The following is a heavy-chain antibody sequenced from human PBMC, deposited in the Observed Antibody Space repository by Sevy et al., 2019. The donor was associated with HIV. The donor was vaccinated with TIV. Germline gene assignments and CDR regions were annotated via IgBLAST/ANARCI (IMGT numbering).Heavy chain of an antibody. V-gene: IGHV3-9*01. D-gene: IGHD2-2*01. Sequence: GGSLRLSCAASGFILDDYAMHWVRQAPGKGLEWVSGITWNSDTIGYADSVKGRFTISRDNAKNSLYLQMNSLRLEDSALYYCAKDIVVVPATSSGYFDLWGRGTLVTVSS. J-gene: IGHJ2*01. CDR3: AKDIVVVPATSSGYFDL. CDR2: ITWNSDTI. CDR1: GFILDDYA.